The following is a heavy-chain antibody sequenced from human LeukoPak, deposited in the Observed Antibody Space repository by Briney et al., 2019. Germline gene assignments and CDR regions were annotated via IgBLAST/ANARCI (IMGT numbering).Heavy chain of an antibody. Sequence: PGGSLRLSCAVSGITLSNYGMSWVRQAPGKGLEWVAGISDSGGRTNYADSVKGRFTISRDNSKNTLSLQMNSLRAEDTAVYYCAKPGTQWELTHGAFDYWGKGTTVTVSS. J-gene: IGHJ6*04. D-gene: IGHD1-26*01. CDR1: GITLSNYG. CDR3: AKPGTQWELTHGAFDY. CDR2: ISDSGGRT. V-gene: IGHV3-23*01.